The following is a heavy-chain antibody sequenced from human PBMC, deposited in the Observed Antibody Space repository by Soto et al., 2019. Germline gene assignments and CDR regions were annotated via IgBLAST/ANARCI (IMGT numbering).Heavy chain of an antibody. V-gene: IGHV4-61*08. Sequence: SETLSLTCTVSGGSISSGGYFWNWIRQHPGKGLEWIGYIYYSGSTNYNPSLKSRVTISVDTSKNQFSLKLSSVTAADTAVYYCAVYSSSSVGWFDPWGQGTLVTVSS. CDR2: IYYSGST. D-gene: IGHD6-6*01. CDR3: AVYSSSSVGWFDP. CDR1: GGSISSGGYF. J-gene: IGHJ5*02.